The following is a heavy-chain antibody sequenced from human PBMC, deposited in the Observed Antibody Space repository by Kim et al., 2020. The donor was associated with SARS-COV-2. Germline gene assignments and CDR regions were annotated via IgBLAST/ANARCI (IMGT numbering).Heavy chain of an antibody. Sequence: ADSVKGRFTISRDNSKNTLYLQMNSLRAEDTAVYYCANDQKAAAGTSFDYWGQGTLVTVSS. CDR3: ANDQKAAAGTSFDY. J-gene: IGHJ4*02. D-gene: IGHD6-13*01. V-gene: IGHV3-30*02.